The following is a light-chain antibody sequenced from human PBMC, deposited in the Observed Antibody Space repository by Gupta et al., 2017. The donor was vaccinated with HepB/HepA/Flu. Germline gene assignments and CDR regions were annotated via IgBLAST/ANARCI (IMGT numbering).Light chain of an antibody. V-gene: IGKV1-12*01. CDR3: QQENSFPVT. Sequence: DIQMTQSPSSVSASVGDRVTITCRASQDISSWLAWYQQKPGKAPNLLIYAASKLQSGVPSRFSGSGSGTDFTLTISSLQPEDFATYYCQQENSFPVTFGGGTEVEIK. J-gene: IGKJ4*01. CDR1: QDISSW. CDR2: AAS.